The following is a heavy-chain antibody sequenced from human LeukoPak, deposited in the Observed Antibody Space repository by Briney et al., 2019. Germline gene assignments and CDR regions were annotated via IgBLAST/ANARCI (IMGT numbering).Heavy chain of an antibody. CDR1: GYTFTSYA. CDR3: ARFAIVVVPAARGGRRDYYYYGMDV. D-gene: IGHD2-2*01. V-gene: IGHV1-3*01. Sequence: ASVKVSCKASGYTFTSYAMHWVRQAPGQRLEWMGWINAGNGNTKYSQKFQGRVTITRDTSASTAYMELSSLRSEDTAVYYCARFAIVVVPAARGGRRDYYYYGMDVWGQGTTVTVSS. J-gene: IGHJ6*02. CDR2: INAGNGNT.